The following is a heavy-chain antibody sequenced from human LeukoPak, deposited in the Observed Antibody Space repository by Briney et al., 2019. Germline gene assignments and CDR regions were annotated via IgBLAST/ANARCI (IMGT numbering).Heavy chain of an antibody. CDR2: FDPEDGET. V-gene: IGHV1-24*01. D-gene: IGHD6-19*01. J-gene: IGHJ6*02. Sequence: GASVKVSCKVSGYTLTELSMHWVRQAPGKGLEWMGGFDPEDGETIYAQKFQGRVTMTEDTSTDTAYMELSSLRSEDTAVYYCARWSSGWYYYGMDVWGQGTTVTVSS. CDR1: GYTLTELS. CDR3: ARWSSGWYYYGMDV.